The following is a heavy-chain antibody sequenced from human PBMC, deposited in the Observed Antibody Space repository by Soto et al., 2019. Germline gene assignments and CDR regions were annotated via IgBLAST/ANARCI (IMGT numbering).Heavy chain of an antibody. Sequence: TLSLTCTVPGGSISSAYYYWSWIRQPAGKGLEWIGFISYNGNTYYNPSLKSRLTVSVDTSKNQFSLRLTSVTAADTAVYFCAREKGGYYDSNHYYVFYDYWGQGTLVTVSS. CDR3: AREKGGYYDSNHYYVFYDY. J-gene: IGHJ4*02. CDR1: GGSISSAYYY. D-gene: IGHD3-22*01. V-gene: IGHV4-30-4*01. CDR2: ISYNGNT.